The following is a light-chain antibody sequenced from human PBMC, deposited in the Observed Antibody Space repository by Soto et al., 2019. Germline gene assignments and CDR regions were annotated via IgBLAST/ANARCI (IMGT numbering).Light chain of an antibody. CDR1: QSVTSTY. Sequence: EIVVTQSPGTLSLSPGERATLSCRASQSVTSTYLAWFQQKPGQAPRLLMYAASSRATGIPDRFTGSGSGTDFTLTISRLEPEDFAIYYCQQYAGSPMTFGQGTKVEIK. V-gene: IGKV3-20*01. CDR3: QQYAGSPMT. J-gene: IGKJ1*01. CDR2: AAS.